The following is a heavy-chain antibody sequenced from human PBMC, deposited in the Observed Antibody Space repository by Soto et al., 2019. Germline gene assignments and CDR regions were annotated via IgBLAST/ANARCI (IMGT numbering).Heavy chain of an antibody. D-gene: IGHD5-12*01. CDR1: GYTFTSYY. J-gene: IGHJ6*02. Sequence: QVQLVQSGAEVKKPGASVKVSCKASGYTFTSYYMHWVRQAPGQGLEWMGIINPSGGSTSYAQKFQGRVTMTRDTSTSTVYMELSSLRSEDTAVYYCARVDIDYYGSAVWGQGTTVTISS. CDR3: ARVDIDYYGSAV. V-gene: IGHV1-46*01. CDR2: INPSGGST.